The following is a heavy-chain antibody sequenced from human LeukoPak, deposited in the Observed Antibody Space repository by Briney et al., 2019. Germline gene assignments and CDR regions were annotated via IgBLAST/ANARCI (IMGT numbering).Heavy chain of an antibody. Sequence: GGSLRLSCAASGFIFSDYYMSWIRQAPGKGLEWISYISSSGSTIYHADSVKGRFTISRDNAKNSLYLQMNSLRAEDTAVYYCAKDLIAAEYYFDYWGQGTLVTVSS. CDR2: ISSSGSTI. D-gene: IGHD6-13*01. J-gene: IGHJ4*02. V-gene: IGHV3-11*01. CDR3: AKDLIAAEYYFDY. CDR1: GFIFSDYY.